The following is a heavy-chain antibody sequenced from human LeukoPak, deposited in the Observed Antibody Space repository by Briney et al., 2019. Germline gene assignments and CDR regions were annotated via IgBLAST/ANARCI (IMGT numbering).Heavy chain of an antibody. CDR1: GFTFGSYS. CDR3: AKDSRITIFGVV. CDR2: ISSTSSYI. V-gene: IGHV3-21*01. D-gene: IGHD3-3*01. Sequence: GGSLRLSCAASGFTFGSYSMNWVRQVPGKGLQWVSSISSTSSYIYYADSVKGRFTVSRDNAKNSLSLQMNSLRVEDTAVYYCAKDSRITIFGVVWGQGTLVTVSS. J-gene: IGHJ4*02.